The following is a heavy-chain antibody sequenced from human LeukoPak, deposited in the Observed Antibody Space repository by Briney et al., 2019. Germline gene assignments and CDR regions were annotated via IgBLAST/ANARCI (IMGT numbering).Heavy chain of an antibody. V-gene: IGHV4-30-2*01. CDR2: IWHSGHT. CDR1: GGSISSGDYS. Sequence: SETLSLTCAVSGGSISSGDYSWSWIRQPPGSGLEWIGYIWHSGHTNYNPSLRSRVTISLARSNSQFSLRLRSVTAADTAVYYCARARESMATAGSYFDYWGKGTLVTVSS. CDR3: ARARESMATAGSYFDY. J-gene: IGHJ4*02. D-gene: IGHD6-13*01.